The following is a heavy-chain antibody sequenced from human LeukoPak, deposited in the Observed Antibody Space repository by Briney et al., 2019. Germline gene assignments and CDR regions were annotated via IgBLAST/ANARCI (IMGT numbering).Heavy chain of an antibody. D-gene: IGHD6-25*01. Sequence: GASLRLSCAASEFTFNTCAMGWARQAPGKGLEWVSGISGSGVSTYYADSVKGRFTISRDNSKNTLYLQMNSLRAEDTAVYYCAKDRSGSGYFDYWGQGALVTVS. CDR2: ISGSGVST. V-gene: IGHV3-23*01. J-gene: IGHJ4*02. CDR1: EFTFNTCA. CDR3: AKDRSGSGYFDY.